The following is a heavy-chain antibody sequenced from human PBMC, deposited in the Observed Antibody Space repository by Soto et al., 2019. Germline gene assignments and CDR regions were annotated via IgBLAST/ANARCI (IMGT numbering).Heavy chain of an antibody. CDR2: INYNGGST. CDR1: GFTFSNYA. Sequence: GGSLRLSCAASGFTFSNYAMSWVRQAPGKGLEWVSSINYNGGSTYYADSVKGRFTVSRDNSKNTLYLQMNSLRVDDTALYFCAKGRDVYSYFDYWGQGSQVTVSS. J-gene: IGHJ4*02. V-gene: IGHV3-23*01. D-gene: IGHD4-4*01. CDR3: AKGRDVYSYFDY.